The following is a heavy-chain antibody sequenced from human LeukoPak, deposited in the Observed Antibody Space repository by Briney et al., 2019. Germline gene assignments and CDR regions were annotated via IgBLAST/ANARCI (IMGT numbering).Heavy chain of an antibody. CDR3: ARDSGYRIFDY. J-gene: IGHJ4*02. V-gene: IGHV4-31*03. Sequence: SQTLSLTCTVAGGSISSGGYHWSWIRQHPGRGLEWIGYIYYSGSTYYNPSLKSRVTISVDTSKNQFSLKLSSVTAADTAVYYCARDSGYRIFDYWGQGTLVTVSS. D-gene: IGHD5-12*01. CDR1: GGSISSGGYH. CDR2: IYYSGST.